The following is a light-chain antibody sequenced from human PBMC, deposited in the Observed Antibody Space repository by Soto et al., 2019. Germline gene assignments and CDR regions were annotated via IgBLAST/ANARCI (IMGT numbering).Light chain of an antibody. V-gene: IGKV1-5*01. CDR3: LLDYAYFWA. CDR1: QSIGTW. J-gene: IGKJ5*01. CDR2: DVS. Sequence: QMTQSPSTLSASVGDRVTITCRASQSIGTWLAWYQQKPGGAPRLLIYDVSNLESGVPSRFSGSGSGRDFTITISSLQPEDFETYYCLLDYAYFWAFGQGTRLEIK.